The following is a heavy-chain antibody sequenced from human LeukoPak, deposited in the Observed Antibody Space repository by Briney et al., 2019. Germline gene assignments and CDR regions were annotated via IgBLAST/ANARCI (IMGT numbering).Heavy chain of an antibody. CDR1: GGSISSYY. CDR2: IYYSGST. J-gene: IGHJ5*02. V-gene: IGHV4-59*01. Sequence: SETLSLTCTVSGGSISSYYWSWTRQPPGKGLEWVGYIYYSGSTNYNPSLKSRVTISVDTSKNQFSLKLSSVTAADTAVYYCAGDERRGSYGHWSDPWGQGTLVTVSS. D-gene: IGHD3-16*01. CDR3: AGDERRGSYGHWSDP.